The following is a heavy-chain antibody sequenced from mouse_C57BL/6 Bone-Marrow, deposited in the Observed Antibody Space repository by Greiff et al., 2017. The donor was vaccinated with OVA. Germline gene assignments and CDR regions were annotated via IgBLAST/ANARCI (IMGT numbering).Heavy chain of an antibody. CDR2: IDPETGGT. CDR3: TNYGKTSYFDY. Sequence: VQLVESGAELVRPGASVTLSCKASGYTFTDYEMHWVKQTPVHGLEWIGAIDPETGGTAYNQKFKGKAILTADKSSSTAYMELRSLTSEDSAVYYCTNYGKTSYFDYWGQGTTLTVSS. J-gene: IGHJ2*01. CDR1: GYTFTDYE. D-gene: IGHD1-2*01. V-gene: IGHV1-15*01.